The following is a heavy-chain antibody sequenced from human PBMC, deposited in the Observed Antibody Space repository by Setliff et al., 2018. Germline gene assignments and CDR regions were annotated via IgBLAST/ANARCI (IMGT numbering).Heavy chain of an antibody. CDR2: IYTSGST. CDR3: ARSLSTTLDY. Sequence: SETLSLTCTVSGGSISSGSYYWSWIRQPAGKGLEWIGRIYTSGSTNYNPSLKSRVTISVDTSKNQFSLKLSSVTAAGTAVYYCARSLSTTLDYWGQGTLVTVSS. V-gene: IGHV4-61*02. CDR1: GGSISSGSYY. D-gene: IGHD1-7*01. J-gene: IGHJ4*02.